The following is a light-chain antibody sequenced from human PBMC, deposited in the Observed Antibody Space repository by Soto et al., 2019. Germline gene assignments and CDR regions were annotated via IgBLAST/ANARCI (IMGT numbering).Light chain of an antibody. Sequence: EIVLTQSPGTLSLSPGERATLSCRASQSVSSIYLAWYQHKPGQAPRLLIYGASSRATGIPDRFSGSGSGTDFTLTSSRLETEDFGGYYCKQDGSSTSTFGRGTTVDIK. J-gene: IGKJ1*01. CDR3: KQDGSSTST. V-gene: IGKV3-20*01. CDR2: GAS. CDR1: QSVSSIY.